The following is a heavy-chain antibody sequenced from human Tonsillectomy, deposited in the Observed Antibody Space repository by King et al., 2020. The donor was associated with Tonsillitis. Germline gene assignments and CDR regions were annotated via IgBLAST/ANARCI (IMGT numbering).Heavy chain of an antibody. D-gene: IGHD3-22*01. CDR3: AKSQSSGYYYFDY. Sequence: VQLVESGGGVVQPGRSLRLSCAASGFTFSSYGMHWVRQAPGKGLEWVAAISYDGSNKYYVDSVKGRFSISRDNSKNTLYLQMNSLRAEDTAVYNCAKSQSSGYYYFDYWGQGTLVTVSS. V-gene: IGHV3-30*18. J-gene: IGHJ4*02. CDR2: ISYDGSNK. CDR1: GFTFSSYG.